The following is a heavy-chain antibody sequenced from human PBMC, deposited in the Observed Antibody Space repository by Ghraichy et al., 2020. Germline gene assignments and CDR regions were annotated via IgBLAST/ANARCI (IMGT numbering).Heavy chain of an antibody. CDR3: ARPRRVAAYDYAFDI. V-gene: IGHV1-46*03. Sequence: ASVKVSCKASGYTFTSYYMHWVRQAPGQGLEWMGIINPSGGSTSYAQKFQGRVTMTRDTSTSTVYMELSSLRSEDTAVYYCARPRRVAAYDYAFDIWGQGTMVTVSS. CDR2: INPSGGST. J-gene: IGHJ3*02. D-gene: IGHD2-15*01. CDR1: GYTFTSYY.